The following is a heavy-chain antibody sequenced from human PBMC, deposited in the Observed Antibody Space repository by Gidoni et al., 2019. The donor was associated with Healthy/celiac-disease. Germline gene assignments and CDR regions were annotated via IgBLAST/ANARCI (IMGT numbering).Heavy chain of an antibody. V-gene: IGHV3-64D*06. J-gene: IGHJ4*02. CDR1: GFTFSSYA. D-gene: IGHD3-10*01. Sequence: ELQLVESGGGLVKPGGSMRLSCSASGFTFSSYAMQWVRQASGKGLEYVSASSSNGGRTYYADSVKVRFTISRDKSKNTLYLQMSSLRAEDTAVYYCVKGESYFDYWGQGTLVTVSS. CDR2: SSSNGGRT. CDR3: VKGESYFDY.